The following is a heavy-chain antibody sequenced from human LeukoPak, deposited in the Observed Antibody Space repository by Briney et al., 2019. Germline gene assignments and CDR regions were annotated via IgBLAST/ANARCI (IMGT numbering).Heavy chain of an antibody. CDR3: ASSTIFGVVANWFDP. D-gene: IGHD3-3*01. Sequence: SETLSLTCAVYGGSFSGYYWSWIRQPPGKGLEWIGEINHSGSTNCNPSLKSRVTISVDTSKNQFSLKLSSVTAADTAVYYCASSTIFGVVANWFDPWGQGTLVTVSS. CDR2: INHSGST. J-gene: IGHJ5*02. V-gene: IGHV4-34*01. CDR1: GGSFSGYY.